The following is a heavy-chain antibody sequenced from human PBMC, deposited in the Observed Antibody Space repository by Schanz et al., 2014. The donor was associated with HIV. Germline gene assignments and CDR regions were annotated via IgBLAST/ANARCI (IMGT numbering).Heavy chain of an antibody. CDR2: IIPVFGTT. D-gene: IGHD2-21*02. J-gene: IGHJ6*02. CDR1: GYIFTTHK. CDR3: ARRESDGALDV. Sequence: QVQLVQSGAEVKEPGASVKVSCTASGYIFTTHKMHWVRQAPGQGLEWMGGIIPVFGTTNYAQKFQGRVTITADKSTSTAYMELRSLRSDDTAVYYCARRESDGALDVWGPGTTVIVSS. V-gene: IGHV1-69*06.